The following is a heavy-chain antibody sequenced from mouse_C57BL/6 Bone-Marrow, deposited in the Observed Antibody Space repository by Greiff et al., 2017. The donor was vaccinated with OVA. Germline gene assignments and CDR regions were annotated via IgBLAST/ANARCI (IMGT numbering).Heavy chain of an antibody. CDR3: ASYDGYLFAY. Sequence: EVQLVESGGGLVKPGGSLKLSCAASGFTFSDYGMHWVRQAPEKGLEWVAYISSGSSTIYYADTVKGRFTISRDNAKNTLFLQMTSLRSEDTAMYYCASYDGYLFAYWGQGTLVTVSA. CDR2: ISSGSSTI. V-gene: IGHV5-17*01. D-gene: IGHD2-3*01. J-gene: IGHJ3*01. CDR1: GFTFSDYG.